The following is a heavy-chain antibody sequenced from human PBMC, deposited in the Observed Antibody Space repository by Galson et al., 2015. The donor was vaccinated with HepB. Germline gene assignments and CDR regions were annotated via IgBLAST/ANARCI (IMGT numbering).Heavy chain of an antibody. CDR1: GFTFSGSA. V-gene: IGHV3-73*01. CDR3: VRMGGLSGYRSC. CDR2: IGSASYNYAT. D-gene: IGHD2-15*01. J-gene: IGHJ4*02. Sequence: SLRLSCAGSGFTFSGSAMHWVRQASGKGLEWVGRIGSASYNYATAYTASVKGRFTLSRDDSKNTAFLQMNSLRTEDTAVYYCVRMGGLSGYRSCWGQGTLGTVSS.